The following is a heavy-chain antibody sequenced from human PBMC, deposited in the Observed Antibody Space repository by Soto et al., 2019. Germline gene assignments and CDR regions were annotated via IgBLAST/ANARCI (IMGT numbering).Heavy chain of an antibody. CDR3: ARLYSSAHDFDN. V-gene: IGHV4-39*01. J-gene: IGHJ4*02. CDR2: IYYSGST. Sequence: PSETLSLTCPVSGDTISSSSYYWAWLRQPPGKGLEWIGSIYYSGSTYYNPSLKSRVTISVDTSKNQFSLKLSSVTAADTAVYYCARLYSSAHDFDNWGQGTLVTVSS. CDR1: GDTISSSSYY. D-gene: IGHD6-25*01.